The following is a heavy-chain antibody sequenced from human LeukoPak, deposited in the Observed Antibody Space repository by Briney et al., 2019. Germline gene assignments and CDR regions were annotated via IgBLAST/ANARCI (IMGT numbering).Heavy chain of an antibody. D-gene: IGHD3-22*01. J-gene: IGHJ4*02. CDR3: ARGVVVVISEYFDY. Sequence: SQTLSLTCTVSGGSISSGGYYWSWIRQHPGKGLEWIGYIYYSGSTYYNPSLKSRVTISVDTSKNQFSLKLSSVTAADTAVYYCARGVVVVISEYFDYWGQGTLVTVSS. CDR1: GGSISSGGYY. CDR2: IYYSGST. V-gene: IGHV4-31*03.